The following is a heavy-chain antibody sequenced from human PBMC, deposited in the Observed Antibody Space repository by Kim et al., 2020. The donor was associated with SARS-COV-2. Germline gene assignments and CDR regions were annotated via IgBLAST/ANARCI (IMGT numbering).Heavy chain of an antibody. V-gene: IGHV4-30-2*05. Sequence: YNPSLKSRVTRSVDTSKNQFSLKLSSVTAADTAVYYCARGLGGYEYYFDYWGQGTLVTVSS. CDR3: ARGLGGYEYYFDY. J-gene: IGHJ4*02. D-gene: IGHD5-12*01.